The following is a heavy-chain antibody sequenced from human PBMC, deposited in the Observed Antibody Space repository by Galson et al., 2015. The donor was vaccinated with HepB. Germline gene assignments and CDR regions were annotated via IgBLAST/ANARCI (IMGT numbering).Heavy chain of an antibody. CDR3: ARGPHYYDSSGYYYPFDY. V-gene: IGHV3-48*01. Sequence: SLRLSCAASGFTFSSYSMNWVRQAPGKGLEWVSYISSSSSTIYYADSVKGRFTISRDNAKNSLYLQMNSLRAEDTAVYYCARGPHYYDSSGYYYPFDYWGQGTLVTVSS. CDR2: ISSSSSTI. CDR1: GFTFSSYS. D-gene: IGHD3-22*01. J-gene: IGHJ4*02.